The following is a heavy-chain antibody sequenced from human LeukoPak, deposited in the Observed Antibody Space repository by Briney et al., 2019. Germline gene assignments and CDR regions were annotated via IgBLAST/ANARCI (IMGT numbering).Heavy chain of an antibody. CDR1: GFAFSTYA. V-gene: IGHV3-23*01. D-gene: IGHD2-2*01. J-gene: IGHJ4*01. CDR2: LSGSDEST. Sequence: PGGSLRLSCAASGFAFSTYAMNWVRQAPGKGLEWVSALSGSDESTYYADSVKGRFTISRDKSTNTVYLQMNSLRAEDTAVYYCAKERCSTSCYLFDFWGHGTLVTVSS. CDR3: AKERCSTSCYLFDF.